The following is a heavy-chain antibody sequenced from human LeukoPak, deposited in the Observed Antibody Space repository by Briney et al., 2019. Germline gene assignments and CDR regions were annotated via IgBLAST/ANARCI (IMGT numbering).Heavy chain of an antibody. V-gene: IGHV1-2*02. CDR1: GYTFTSYY. D-gene: IGHD2-2*01. CDR3: ARADSVPAGDYHYWYMDV. Sequence: ASVKVSCKASGYTFTSYYMHWVRQAPGQGLEWMGWINPNSGGTNYAQKFQGRVTMTRDTSISTAYMELSSLRSDDTAVYYCARADSVPAGDYHYWYMDVWGKGTTVTVSS. J-gene: IGHJ6*03. CDR2: INPNSGGT.